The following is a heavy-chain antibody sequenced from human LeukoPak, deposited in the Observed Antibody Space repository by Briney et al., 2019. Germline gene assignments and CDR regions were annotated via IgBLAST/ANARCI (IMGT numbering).Heavy chain of an antibody. CDR1: GFTFSSLA. V-gene: IGHV3-21*01. Sequence: GGSLRLSCVASGFTFSSLAMNWVRQAPGKGLEWVSSISSGSSYIDYADSVKGRFTISRDNARNSLYLQMNNLRAEDTAVYFCASLPWLVRWIYYWGQGTLVTVSS. CDR3: ASLPWLVRWIYY. D-gene: IGHD6-19*01. CDR2: ISSGSSYI. J-gene: IGHJ4*02.